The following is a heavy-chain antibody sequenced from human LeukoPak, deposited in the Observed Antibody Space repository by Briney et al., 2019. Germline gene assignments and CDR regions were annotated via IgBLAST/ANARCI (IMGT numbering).Heavy chain of an antibody. CDR2: INPNSGGT. V-gene: IGHV1-2*02. D-gene: IGHD3-22*01. J-gene: IGHJ3*02. CDR1: GYTFTGYY. Sequence: GASVKVSCKASGYTFTGYYMHWVRQAPGQGLEWMGWINPNSGGTNYAQKFQGRVTMTRDTSISTAYMELSRLRSDDTAVYYCASSPITMIVVVTLAAFDIWGQGTMVTVSS. CDR3: ASSPITMIVVVTLAAFDI.